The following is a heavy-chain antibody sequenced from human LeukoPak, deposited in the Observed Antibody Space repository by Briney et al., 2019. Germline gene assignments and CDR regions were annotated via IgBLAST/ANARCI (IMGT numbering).Heavy chain of an antibody. CDR1: GGTFSSYA. J-gene: IGHJ4*02. CDR2: IIPILGIA. D-gene: IGHD3-3*01. V-gene: IGHV1-69*04. CDR3: ARVSDFWSGIDY. Sequence: SVKVSCKASGGTFSSYAISWVRQAPGQGLEWMGRIIPILGIANYAQKFQGRVTITADKSTSTAYMELSSLRSEDTAVYYCARVSDFWSGIDYWGQGTLVTVSS.